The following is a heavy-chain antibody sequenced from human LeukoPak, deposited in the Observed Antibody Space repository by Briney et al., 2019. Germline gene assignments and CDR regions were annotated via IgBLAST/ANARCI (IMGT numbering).Heavy chain of an antibody. CDR2: ISYDGSNK. D-gene: IGHD3-10*01. CDR1: GFTFSSYG. J-gene: IGHJ4*02. CDR3: ARDKSAGADSGSSFYY. Sequence: GGSLRLSCAASGFTFSSYGMHWVHQAPGKGLEWVAVISYDGSNKYYADSVKGRFTFSRDNAKNSLYLQMDSLRAEDTAVYYCARDKSAGADSGSSFYYWGQGALVTVSS. V-gene: IGHV3-30*03.